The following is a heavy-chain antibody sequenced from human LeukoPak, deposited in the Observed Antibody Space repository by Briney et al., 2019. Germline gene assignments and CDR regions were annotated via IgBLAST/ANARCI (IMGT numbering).Heavy chain of an antibody. CDR1: GFTFDDYA. CDR2: ISWNSGSI. V-gene: IGHV3-9*01. J-gene: IGHJ4*02. CDR3: AKALGGGFGELDY. D-gene: IGHD3-10*01. Sequence: GGSLRLSCAASGFTFDDYAMHWVRQAPGKGLEWVSGISWNSGSIGYADSVKGRFTISRDNAKNSLYLQMNSLRAEDTALYYCAKALGGGFGELDYGGQGTLVTVSS.